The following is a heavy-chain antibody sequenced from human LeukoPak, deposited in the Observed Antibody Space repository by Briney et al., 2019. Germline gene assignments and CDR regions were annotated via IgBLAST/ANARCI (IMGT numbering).Heavy chain of an antibody. D-gene: IGHD5-18*01. V-gene: IGHV3-30*02. J-gene: IGHJ4*02. CDR1: GFTFSSNG. Sequence: GGSLRLSCAASGFTFSSNGMHWVRQAPGKGLEWVAFIRYDGNNQYYADSVKGRFTISRDNSKNTLYLQMNSLRAEDTAVYYCTKEEQQLWFFDYWGRGTLVTVSS. CDR2: IRYDGNNQ. CDR3: TKEEQQLWFFDY.